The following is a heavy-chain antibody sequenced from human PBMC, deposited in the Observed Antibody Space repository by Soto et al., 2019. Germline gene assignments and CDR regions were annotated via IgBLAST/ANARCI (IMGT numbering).Heavy chain of an antibody. J-gene: IGHJ6*02. CDR1: GVSISNTDYS. D-gene: IGHD2-21*02. CDR3: ARHCGGDCYTPTHYYYYSMDV. V-gene: IGHV4-39*01. CDR2: MYYSGST. Sequence: SETLSLTCTVSGVSISNTDYSWGWIRQPPGKGLEWVGTMYYSGSTYYNPSLKSRVTVSVDTSRNQVSLKLSSVTAADTAVYYCARHCGGDCYTPTHYYYYSMDVWGQGTTVTVS.